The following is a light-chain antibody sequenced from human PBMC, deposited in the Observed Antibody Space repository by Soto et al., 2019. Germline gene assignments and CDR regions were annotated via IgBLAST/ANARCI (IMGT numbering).Light chain of an antibody. Sequence: DFQMTQSPSSLSASVGDRVTITCRASQSISSYLNWYQQKPGEPPKLLMYAASTLESRVPSRFSGSGSGTDFTLTISSLHPEDFATYYCQQSYNAPWTFGQGTKVDIK. CDR3: QQSYNAPWT. V-gene: IGKV1-39*01. J-gene: IGKJ1*01. CDR2: AAS. CDR1: QSISSY.